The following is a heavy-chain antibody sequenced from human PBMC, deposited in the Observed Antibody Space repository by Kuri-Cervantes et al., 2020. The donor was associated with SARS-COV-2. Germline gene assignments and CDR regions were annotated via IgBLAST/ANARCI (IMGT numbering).Heavy chain of an antibody. Sequence: GEPLKISCAASGFTFSSYEMNWVRQAPGKGLEWVSYISSSGSTIYYADSVKGRFTISRDNAKNSLYLQMNSLRSDDTAVYYCERDVVPAATLPTLGLYYYYGMDVWGQGTTVTVSS. D-gene: IGHD2-2*01. CDR1: GFTFSSYE. J-gene: IGHJ6*02. CDR2: ISSSGSTI. V-gene: IGHV3-48*03. CDR3: ERDVVPAATLPTLGLYYYYGMDV.